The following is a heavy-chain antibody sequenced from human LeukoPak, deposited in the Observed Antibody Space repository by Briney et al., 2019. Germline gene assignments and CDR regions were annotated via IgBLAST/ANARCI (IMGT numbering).Heavy chain of an antibody. J-gene: IGHJ6*02. D-gene: IGHD3-3*01. Sequence: SSETLSLTCTVFGGSISSYYWSWIRQPPGKGPEWIGYIYYSGSTNYNPSLKSRVTISVDTSKNQFSLKLSSVTAADTAVYYCARHTNRDDFWSGYYGYYYYGMDVWGQGTTVTVSS. CDR3: ARHTNRDDFWSGYYGYYYYGMDV. V-gene: IGHV4-59*08. CDR1: GGSISSYY. CDR2: IYYSGST.